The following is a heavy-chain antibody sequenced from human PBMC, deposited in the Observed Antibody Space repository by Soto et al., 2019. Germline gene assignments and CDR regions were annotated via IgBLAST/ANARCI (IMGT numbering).Heavy chain of an antibody. Sequence: SETLSLTCTVSGGSIGSYYWSWIRQPPGKGLEWIGYIYYSGSTNYNPSLKSRVTISVDTSKNRFSLKLSSVTAADTAVYYCARQSYGGDLDYWGQGTLVTVSS. D-gene: IGHD2-21*02. CDR2: IYYSGST. CDR3: ARQSYGGDLDY. V-gene: IGHV4-59*01. CDR1: GGSIGSYY. J-gene: IGHJ4*02.